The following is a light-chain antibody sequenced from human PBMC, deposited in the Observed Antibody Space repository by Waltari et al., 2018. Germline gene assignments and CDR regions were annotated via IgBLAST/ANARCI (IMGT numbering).Light chain of an antibody. CDR1: QSISTW. V-gene: IGKV1-5*03. J-gene: IGKJ2*01. CDR2: KAS. Sequence: DIQMTQSPSTLSASVGDRGTITCRASQSISTWLAWFQHKPGKAPKVLIYKASNLESGVPSRFSGSGSGTEFSLTISSLQPDDFATYYCQQYNRIHYTFGQGTKLEIK. CDR3: QQYNRIHYT.